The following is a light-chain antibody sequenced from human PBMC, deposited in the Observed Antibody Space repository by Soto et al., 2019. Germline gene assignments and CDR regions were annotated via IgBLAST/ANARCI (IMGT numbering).Light chain of an antibody. J-gene: IGKJ1*01. CDR1: QSVTNNY. V-gene: IGKV3-20*01. Sequence: EIVLTQSPGTLSLSPGERATLSCRASQSVTNNYLAWYQQKPGQAPRLLIYGASSRATDIPDRFSGSGSGTEFTLTISSLQPDDIATYYCQQYNSYSWTFGQGTKVDIK. CDR2: GAS. CDR3: QQYNSYSWT.